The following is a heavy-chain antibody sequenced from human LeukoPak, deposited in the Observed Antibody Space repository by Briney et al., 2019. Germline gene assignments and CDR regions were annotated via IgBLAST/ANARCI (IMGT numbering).Heavy chain of an antibody. CDR1: GDSISSHY. CDR3: ARAYYDSSGLNFDY. Sequence: SETLSLTCTVSGDSISSHYWSWIRQPPGKGLEWIGYIYYSGSTNYNPSLKSRATISVDTSKNQFSLKLSSVTAADTAVYYCARAYYDSSGLNFDYWGQGTLVTVSS. CDR2: IYYSGST. D-gene: IGHD3-22*01. V-gene: IGHV4-59*11. J-gene: IGHJ4*02.